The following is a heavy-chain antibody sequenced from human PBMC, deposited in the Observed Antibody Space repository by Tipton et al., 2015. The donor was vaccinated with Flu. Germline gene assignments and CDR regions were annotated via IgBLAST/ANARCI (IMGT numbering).Heavy chain of an antibody. D-gene: IGHD4-17*01. CDR1: GFTFSSYG. CDR2: IWYDGSNK. J-gene: IGHJ4*02. V-gene: IGHV3-33*01. Sequence: SLRLSCAASGFTFSSYGMHWVRQAPGKGLEWVAVIWYDGSNKYYADSVKGRFTISRDNSKNTLYLQMNSLRAEDTAVYYCAREGYGDYEFDYWGQGTLVTVSS. CDR3: AREGYGDYEFDY.